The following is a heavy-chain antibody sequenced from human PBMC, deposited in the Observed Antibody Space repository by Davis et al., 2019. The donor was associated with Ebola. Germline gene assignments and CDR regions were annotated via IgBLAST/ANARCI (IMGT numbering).Heavy chain of an antibody. J-gene: IGHJ4*02. V-gene: IGHV6-1*01. CDR2: TYFRSKWFD. Sequence: MPSETLSLTCGISGDSVSSNSAAWNWIRQSPSRGLEWLGKTYFRSKWFDDFAVSVKSRITINPDTSKNQFSLQLNSVTPDDTAVYYCAREVAGFDYWGQGTLVTVSS. CDR3: AREVAGFDY. CDR1: GDSVSSNSAA.